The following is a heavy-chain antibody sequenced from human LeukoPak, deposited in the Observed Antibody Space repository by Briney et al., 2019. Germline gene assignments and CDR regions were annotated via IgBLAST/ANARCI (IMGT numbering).Heavy chain of an antibody. J-gene: IGHJ4*02. Sequence: PGGSLRLSCAASGFTFSSYAVHWVRQAPGKGLEWVAVISYDGSNKYYADSVKGRFTISRDNSKNTLYLQMNSLRAEDTAVYYCARDAHYYDSSGYFDYWGQGTLVTVSS. CDR3: ARDAHYYDSSGYFDY. CDR2: ISYDGSNK. D-gene: IGHD3-22*01. CDR1: GFTFSSYA. V-gene: IGHV3-30-3*01.